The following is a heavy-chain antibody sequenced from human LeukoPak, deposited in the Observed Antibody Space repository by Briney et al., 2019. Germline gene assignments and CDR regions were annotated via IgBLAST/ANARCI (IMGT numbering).Heavy chain of an antibody. D-gene: IGHD2-2*01. CDR1: GGSFSGYY. Sequence: PSETLSLTCAVYGGSFSGYYWSWIRQPPGKGLEWIGEINHSGSTNYNPSLKSRVTISVDTSKNQFSLKLSSVTAADTAVYYCARAPGYCSSTSCWRRGYFDYWGQGTLVTVSS. CDR3: ARAPGYCSSTSCWRRGYFDY. J-gene: IGHJ4*02. CDR2: INHSGST. V-gene: IGHV4-34*01.